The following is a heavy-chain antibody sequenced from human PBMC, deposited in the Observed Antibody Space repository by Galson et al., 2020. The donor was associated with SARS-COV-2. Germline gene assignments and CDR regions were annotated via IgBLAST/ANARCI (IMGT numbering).Heavy chain of an antibody. CDR2: ISYDGSNK. V-gene: IGHV3-30*04. Sequence: QLGESLKISCAASGFTFSSYAMHWVRQAPGKGLEWVAVISYDGSNKYYADSVKGRFTISRDNSKNTLYLQMNSLRAEDTAVYYCARNGDSNWFDPWGQGTLVTVSS. J-gene: IGHJ5*02. CDR3: ARNGDSNWFDP. D-gene: IGHD4-17*01. CDR1: GFTFSSYA.